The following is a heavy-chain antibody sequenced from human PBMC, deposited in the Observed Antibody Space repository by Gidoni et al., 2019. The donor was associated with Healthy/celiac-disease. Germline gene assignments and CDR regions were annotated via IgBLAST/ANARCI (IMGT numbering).Heavy chain of an antibody. Sequence: EVQLLESGGGLVKPGGSLRLACAASGLTFSSYARSWVRQAPGKGLGWVSAMSGSGGSTYYADSVKGRFTISRDNSKNTLYRQMNSLRAEDTAVYYCAKDVTQWELPVNWFDPWGQGTLVTVSS. CDR2: MSGSGGST. D-gene: IGHD1-26*01. J-gene: IGHJ5*02. CDR3: AKDVTQWELPVNWFDP. V-gene: IGHV3-23*01. CDR1: GLTFSSYA.